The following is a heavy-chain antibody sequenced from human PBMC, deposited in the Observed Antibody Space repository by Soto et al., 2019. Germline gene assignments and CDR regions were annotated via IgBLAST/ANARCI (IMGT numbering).Heavy chain of an antibody. CDR1: GGTFSSYT. Sequence: QVQLVQSGAEVKKPGSSVKVSCKASGGTFSSYTISWVRQAPGQGLEWMGRIIPILGIANYAQKFQGRVTITADKSTSTAYMELSSLRSEDTAVYYCTLWTDPSYYGMDVWGQGTTVTVSS. CDR2: IIPILGIA. J-gene: IGHJ6*02. D-gene: IGHD2-21*01. CDR3: TLWTDPSYYGMDV. V-gene: IGHV1-69*02.